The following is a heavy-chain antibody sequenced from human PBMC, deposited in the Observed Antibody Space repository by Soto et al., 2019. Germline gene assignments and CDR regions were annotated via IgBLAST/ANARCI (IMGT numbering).Heavy chain of an antibody. CDR1: GFTFSSYW. V-gene: IGHV3-7*01. CDR2: IKQDGSEE. CDR3: ARIAASGRGWDV. Sequence: EVQLVESGGGLVQPGGSLRLSCVDYGFTFSSYWMSWVRQARVKGLEWVGNIKQDGSEENYVDSVKGRFTISRDNAKNSMYLQMNSLRAEDTAVYYCARIAASGRGWDVWGQGTTVVVSS. D-gene: IGHD6-13*01. J-gene: IGHJ6*02.